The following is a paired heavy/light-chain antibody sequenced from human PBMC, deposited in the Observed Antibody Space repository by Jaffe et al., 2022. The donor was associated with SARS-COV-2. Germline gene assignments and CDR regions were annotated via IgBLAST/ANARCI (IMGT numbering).Heavy chain of an antibody. CDR1: GFTFSNYA. CDR3: VKDPYGFPLGFDI. Sequence: EVQLVESGGGLVQPGESLRLSCSASGFTFSNYAMHWARQAPGKGLEYVSSISSNGGSTYYADSVKGRFTISRDNSKNTLYLQMSSLRTEDTAVYYCVKDPYGFPLGFDIWGQGTMVTVSS. V-gene: IGHV3-64D*09. J-gene: IGHJ3*02. CDR2: ISSNGGST. D-gene: IGHD4-17*01.
Light chain of an antibody. CDR3: LLYYGGVLV. V-gene: IGLV7-43*01. CDR2: STS. Sequence: QTVVTQEPSLTVSPGGTVTLTCASSTGAVTSGSYPNWFQQKPGQAPRALIYSTSNKHSWTPARFSGSLLGGKAALTLSGVQPEDEAEYYCLLYYGGVLVFGGGTKLTVL. J-gene: IGLJ3*02. CDR1: TGAVTSGSY.